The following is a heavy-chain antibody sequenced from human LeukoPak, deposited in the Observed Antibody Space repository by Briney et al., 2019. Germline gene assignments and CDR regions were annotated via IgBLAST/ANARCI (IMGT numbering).Heavy chain of an antibody. Sequence: SETLSLTCTVYGGSLSGYFWNWIRQSPGKGLQWMGEINHSGTTNYNPSLESRLTLSLDTSKNLFPLNLRSVTAADAAVYFCARGPYGLDIWGQGTTVIVSS. V-gene: IGHV4-34*01. CDR2: INHSGTT. J-gene: IGHJ6*02. CDR1: GGSLSGYF. CDR3: ARGPYGLDI.